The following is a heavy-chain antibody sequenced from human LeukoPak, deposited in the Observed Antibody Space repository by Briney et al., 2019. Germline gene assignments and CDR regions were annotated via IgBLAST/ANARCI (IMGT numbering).Heavy chain of an antibody. J-gene: IGHJ4*02. CDR1: GFTFNSYA. CDR3: ARDCCASGSHDY. CDR2: ISGSGGRT. D-gene: IGHD3-10*01. V-gene: IGHV3-23*01. Sequence: PGGSLRLSCAASGFTFNSYAMSWVRQAPGKGLEWVSTISGSGGRTYYADSVKGRFTISRDNAKNSLYLQMNTLRAEDTAVYYCARDCCASGSHDYWGQGALVTVSS.